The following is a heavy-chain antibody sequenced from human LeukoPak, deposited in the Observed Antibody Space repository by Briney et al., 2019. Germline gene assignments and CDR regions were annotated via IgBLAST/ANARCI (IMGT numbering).Heavy chain of an antibody. CDR1: GGSISPYY. D-gene: IGHD1-1*01. CDR3: ARGTSGSSRSYYFDF. CDR2: IYYTGST. J-gene: IGHJ4*02. Sequence: PSETLSLTCSVSGGSISPYYWTWIRQPPGKGLEWIGYIYYTGSTKYNPSLKSRVTMSLDTSKNQFSLRLASVTAADTAVYYCARGTSGSSRSYYFDFWGQGTLVTVSS. V-gene: IGHV4-59*01.